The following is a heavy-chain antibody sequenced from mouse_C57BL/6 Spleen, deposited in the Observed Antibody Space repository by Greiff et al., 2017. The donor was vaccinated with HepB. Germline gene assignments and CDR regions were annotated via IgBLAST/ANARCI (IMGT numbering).Heavy chain of an antibody. CDR3: VSFYDGYYKRDY. CDR2: IRSKSNNYAT. J-gene: IGHJ2*01. V-gene: IGHV10-1*01. CDR1: GFSFNTYA. Sequence: EVQLMESGGGLVQPKGSLKLSCAASGFSFNTYAMNWVRQAPGKGLEWVARIRSKSNNYATYYADSVKDRFTISRDDSESMLYLQMNNLKTEDTAMYYCVSFYDGYYKRDYWGQGTTLTVSS. D-gene: IGHD2-3*01.